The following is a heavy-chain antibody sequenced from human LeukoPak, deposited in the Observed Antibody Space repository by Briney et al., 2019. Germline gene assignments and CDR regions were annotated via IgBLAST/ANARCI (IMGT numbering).Heavy chain of an antibody. CDR1: GGSISSGDYY. D-gene: IGHD4-17*01. V-gene: IGHV4-30-4*01. Sequence: SQTLSLTCTVSGGSISSGDYYWSWIRQPPGKGLEWIGFIYHTGSFHYNPSLKSRVTISVDTSKNQFSLNLRSVTAADTAVYYCASALTTLEYFQHWGRGTLVTVSS. CDR2: IYHTGSF. J-gene: IGHJ1*01. CDR3: ASALTTLEYFQH.